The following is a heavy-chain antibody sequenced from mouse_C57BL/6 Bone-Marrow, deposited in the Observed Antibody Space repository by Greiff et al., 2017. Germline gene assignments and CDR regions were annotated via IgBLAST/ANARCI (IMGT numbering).Heavy chain of an antibody. D-gene: IGHD6-2*01. CDR2: IYPRDGST. Sequence: VHLVESGPELVKPGASVKLSCKASGYTFTSYDINWVKQRPGQGLEWIGWIYPRDGSTKYNEKFKGKATLTVDTSSSTAYMELHSLTSEDSAVYFCARWGPTCSLYAMDYWGQGTSVTVSS. CDR3: ARWGPTCSLYAMDY. CDR1: GYTFTSYD. V-gene: IGHV1-85*01. J-gene: IGHJ4*01.